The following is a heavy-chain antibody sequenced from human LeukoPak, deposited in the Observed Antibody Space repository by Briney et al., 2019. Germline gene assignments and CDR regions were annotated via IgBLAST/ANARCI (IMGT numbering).Heavy chain of an antibody. D-gene: IGHD6-13*01. Sequence: SETLSLTCTVSGGSISSYYWSWIRQPPGKGLEWIGYIYYSGSTNYNPSLKSRVTISVDTSKNQFSLKLSSVTAADTAVYYCARGPNSSSWYPFDYWGQGTLVTVSS. CDR1: GGSISSYY. CDR3: ARGPNSSSWYPFDY. J-gene: IGHJ4*02. V-gene: IGHV4-59*01. CDR2: IYYSGST.